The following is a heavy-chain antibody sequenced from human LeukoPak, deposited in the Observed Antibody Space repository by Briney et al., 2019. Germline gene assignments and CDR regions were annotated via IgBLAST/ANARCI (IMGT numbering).Heavy chain of an antibody. CDR2: IYSGGST. D-gene: IGHD2-15*01. V-gene: IGHV3-53*01. Sequence: GGSLRLSCAASGFTVSSNYMSWVRQAPGKGLEWVSVIYSGGSTYYADSVKGRLTISRDNSKNTLYLQMNSLRAEDTAVYYCARGDCSGGSCSYYYYYYGMDVWGQGTTVTVPS. J-gene: IGHJ6*02. CDR3: ARGDCSGGSCSYYYYYYGMDV. CDR1: GFTVSSNY.